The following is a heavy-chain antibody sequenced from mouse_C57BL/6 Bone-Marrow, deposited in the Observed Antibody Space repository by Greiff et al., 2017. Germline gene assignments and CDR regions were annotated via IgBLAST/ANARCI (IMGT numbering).Heavy chain of an antibody. Sequence: EVQLQQSGGGLVKPGGSLKLSCAASGFAFSDYGMHWVRQAPEKGLEWVAYISSGSSTIYYADTVKGRFTISRDNAKNTLFLQMTSLRSEDTAMYYCARGGGYQFSYYAMDYWGQGTSVTVSS. CDR3: ARGGGYQFSYYAMDY. D-gene: IGHD2-2*01. J-gene: IGHJ4*01. CDR1: GFAFSDYG. CDR2: ISSGSSTI. V-gene: IGHV5-17*01.